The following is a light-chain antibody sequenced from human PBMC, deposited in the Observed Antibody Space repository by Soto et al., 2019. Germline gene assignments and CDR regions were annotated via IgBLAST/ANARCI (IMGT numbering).Light chain of an antibody. CDR2: GAS. CDR3: QQHIGWPLS. J-gene: IGKJ4*01. Sequence: EIVLTQSPATLSLSPGERATLSCRASQSVGSYLAWIQQKPGQAPRLLIYGASNRATDIPGRFSGSGSGTDFTLTISSLAPEDSAVYYCQQHIGWPLSFGGGTKVQIK. V-gene: IGKV3-11*01. CDR1: QSVGSY.